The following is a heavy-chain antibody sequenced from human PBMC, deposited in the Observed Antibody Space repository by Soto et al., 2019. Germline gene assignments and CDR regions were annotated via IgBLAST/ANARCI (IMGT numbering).Heavy chain of an antibody. CDR1: GFTFRTHT. D-gene: IGHD3-16*01. Sequence: GALRLSYGGSGFTFRTHTLVWVGQAPGKGLEWVSSISSGGTYLEYAHSVKGRFAISRDDAKDSVFLQMNSLKTDDTAVYYCVKGGEDITSPYGMDVWGQGTTVTVSS. CDR2: ISSGGTYL. CDR3: VKGGEDITSPYGMDV. J-gene: IGHJ6*02. V-gene: IGHV3-21*04.